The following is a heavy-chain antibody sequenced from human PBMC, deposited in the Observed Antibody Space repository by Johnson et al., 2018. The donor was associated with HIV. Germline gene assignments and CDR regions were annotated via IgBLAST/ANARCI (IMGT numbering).Heavy chain of an antibody. CDR2: ISYDGSNK. CDR1: GFTFSSYG. J-gene: IGHJ3*02. D-gene: IGHD3-3*01. CDR3: ARDALLRFLEWFI. Sequence: QVQLVESGGGVVQPGRSLRLSCAASGFTFSSYGMHWVRQAPGKGLEWVAVISYDGSNKYYADSVKGRFTISRDNSKNTLSLQMNSLRAEDTALYYCARDALLRFLEWFIWGQGTMVTVSS. V-gene: IGHV3-30*03.